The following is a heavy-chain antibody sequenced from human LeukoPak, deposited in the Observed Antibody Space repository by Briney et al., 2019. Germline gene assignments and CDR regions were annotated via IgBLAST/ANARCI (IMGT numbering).Heavy chain of an antibody. Sequence: GGSLRLFCAASGFTFSDYYMSWIRQATGKGLEWVPYISSSGSTIYYADSVKGRFTISRDNAKNSLYLQMNSLRAEDTAVYYCATYYDFWSGSYGGNGMDVWGQGTTVTVSS. J-gene: IGHJ6*02. CDR1: GFTFSDYY. V-gene: IGHV3-11*01. D-gene: IGHD3-3*01. CDR3: ATYYDFWSGSYGGNGMDV. CDR2: ISSSGSTI.